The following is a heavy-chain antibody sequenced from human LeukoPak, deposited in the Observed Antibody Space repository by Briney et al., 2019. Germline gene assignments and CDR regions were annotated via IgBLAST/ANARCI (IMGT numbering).Heavy chain of an antibody. Sequence: KPGGSLRLSCAASGFTFSSYGMHWVRQAPGKGLEWVSSISSSSSYIYYADSVKGRFTISRDNAKNSLYLQMNSLRAEDTAVYYCARSGKSSSGNWFDPWGQGTLVTVSS. J-gene: IGHJ5*02. CDR3: ARSGKSSSGNWFDP. CDR1: GFTFSSYG. CDR2: ISSSSSYI. D-gene: IGHD6-6*01. V-gene: IGHV3-21*01.